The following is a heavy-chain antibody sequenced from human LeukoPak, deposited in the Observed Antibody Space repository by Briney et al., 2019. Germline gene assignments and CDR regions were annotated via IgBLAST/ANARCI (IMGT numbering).Heavy chain of an antibody. CDR1: GYTFTSYG. D-gene: IGHD6-13*01. CDR2: ISAYNGNT. J-gene: IGHJ6*03. CDR3: ARVQIAAAGLQQYQGQGQRYYYYYMDV. V-gene: IGHV1-18*01. Sequence: ASVKVSCKASGYTFTSYGISWVRQAPGQGLEWMGWISAYNGNTNYEQKLQGRVTMTTDTSTSTAYMELRSLRSDDTAVYYCARVQIAAAGLQQYQGQGQRYYYYYMDVWGKGTTVTISS.